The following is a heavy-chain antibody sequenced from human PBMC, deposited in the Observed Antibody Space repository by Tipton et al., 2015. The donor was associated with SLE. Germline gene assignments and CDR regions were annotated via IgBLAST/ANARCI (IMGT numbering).Heavy chain of an antibody. J-gene: IGHJ4*02. CDR1: GLNSRTYMFSRYA. V-gene: IGHV3-23*01. CDR2: ISGTGGST. Sequence: SLRLSCVASGLNSRTYMFSRYAMSWVRQAPGNGLEWVSGISGTGGSTYYADSVKGRFTVSRDNSKNTLYLQMNSLRPEDTAVYYCVELLWLQSGDLSSPPHWGQGTLVTVSS. D-gene: IGHD3-10*01. CDR3: VELLWLQSGDLSSPPH.